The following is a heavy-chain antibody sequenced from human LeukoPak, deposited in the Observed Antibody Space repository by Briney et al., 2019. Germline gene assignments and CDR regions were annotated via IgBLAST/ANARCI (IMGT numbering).Heavy chain of an antibody. J-gene: IGHJ4*02. V-gene: IGHV4-31*03. CDR2: IYYSGSA. Sequence: PSQTLSLTCTVSVGSISSGGFYGSWIRQHPGRGLEWIGYIYYSGSAYYNPSLKSRVTISVDTSKNQFSLKLSSVTAADTAGYHCARIKGGSGWYFDYWGQGTLVTVSS. CDR1: VGSISSGGFY. CDR3: ARIKGGSGWYFDY. D-gene: IGHD6-19*01.